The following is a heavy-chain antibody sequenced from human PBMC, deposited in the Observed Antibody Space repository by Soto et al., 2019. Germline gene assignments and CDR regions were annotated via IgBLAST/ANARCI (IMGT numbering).Heavy chain of an antibody. D-gene: IGHD3-10*01. V-gene: IGHV3-23*01. Sequence: EVQLLESGGGLVQPGGSLRLSCAASGFTFSSYAMSWVRQAPGKGLEWVTAISGSGGSTYYADSVKGRFTISRDNSKTTLCLQMNSLRAEDTAVYYCAKYGYGSGSYDYWGQGTLVTVSS. CDR2: ISGSGGST. J-gene: IGHJ4*02. CDR3: AKYGYGSGSYDY. CDR1: GFTFSSYA.